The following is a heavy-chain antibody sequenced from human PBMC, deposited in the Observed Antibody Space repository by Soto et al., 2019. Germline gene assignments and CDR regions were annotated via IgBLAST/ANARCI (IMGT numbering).Heavy chain of an antibody. CDR1: GGSFSGYY. CDR2: INHSGST. D-gene: IGHD2-2*01. Sequence: SETLSLTCAVYGGSFSGYYWSWIRQPPGKGLEWIGEINHSGSTNYNPSLKSRVTISVDTSKNQFSLKLSSVTAADTAVYYCAPAQDIVVVPAVRFGIQTRSKWGNWFAPWGQGTLVTVSS. J-gene: IGHJ5*02. V-gene: IGHV4-34*01. CDR3: APAQDIVVVPAVRFGIQTRSKWGNWFAP.